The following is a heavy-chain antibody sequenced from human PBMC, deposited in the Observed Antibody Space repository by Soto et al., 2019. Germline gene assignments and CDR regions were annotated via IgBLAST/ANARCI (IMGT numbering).Heavy chain of an antibody. Sequence: SEALSLTCIVSGESISSSSYYWGWIRQPPGKGLEWIGSIYYSGRTYYNPSFKSRVTISIDTSKNQSSLKLSSVTATDTAVYYCARQRTTVVTQAYFDHWGQGALVTVSS. CDR1: GESISSSSYY. J-gene: IGHJ4*02. CDR3: ARQRTTVVTQAYFDH. D-gene: IGHD2-21*02. CDR2: IYYSGRT. V-gene: IGHV4-39*01.